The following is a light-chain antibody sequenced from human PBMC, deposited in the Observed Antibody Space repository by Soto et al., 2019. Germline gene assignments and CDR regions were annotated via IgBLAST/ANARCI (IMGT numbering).Light chain of an antibody. V-gene: IGLV2-8*01. J-gene: IGLJ1*01. Sequence: QSALTQPPSASGSPGQSVTFSCTGTSSDVGRYNYVSWYQQHPGKAPKLMISEVNKRASGVPDRFSGSKSGNTASLTVSGLQAEDEADYYCSSYAGTPFVFGTGTKVTVL. CDR3: SSYAGTPFV. CDR2: EVN. CDR1: SSDVGRYNY.